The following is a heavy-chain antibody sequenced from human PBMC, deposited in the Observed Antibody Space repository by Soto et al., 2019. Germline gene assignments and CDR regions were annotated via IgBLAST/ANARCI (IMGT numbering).Heavy chain of an antibody. CDR1: GFTFSSYG. V-gene: IGHV3-30*18. CDR3: AKPPLGYQLLYYFDY. J-gene: IGHJ4*02. D-gene: IGHD2-2*01. CDR2: ISYDGSNK. Sequence: GGSLRLSCAASGFTFSSYGMHWVRQAPGKGLEWVAVISYDGSNKYYADSVKGRFTISRDNSKNTLYLQMNSLRAEDTAVYYCAKPPLGYQLLYYFDYWGQGTLVTVLL.